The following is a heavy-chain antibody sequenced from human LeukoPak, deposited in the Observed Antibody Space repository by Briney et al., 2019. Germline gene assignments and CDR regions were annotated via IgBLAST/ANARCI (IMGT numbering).Heavy chain of an antibody. CDR2: IYYSGST. V-gene: IGHV4-39*01. Sequence: SETLSLTCTVSGGSISSSSYYWGWLRQPPGQGLEWIRSIYYSGSTYYNPFLKSRVTISVDTSKNQFSLKLSSVTAADTAVYYCATQAYHYYYMDVWGKGTTVTVSS. J-gene: IGHJ6*03. CDR1: GGSISSSSYY. CDR3: ATQAYHYYYMDV.